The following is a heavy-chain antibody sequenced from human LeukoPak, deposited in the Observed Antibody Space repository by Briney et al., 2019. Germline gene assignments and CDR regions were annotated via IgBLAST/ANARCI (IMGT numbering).Heavy chain of an antibody. J-gene: IGHJ4*02. Sequence: PGGSLRLSCAASGFTFSSYAMSWVRQAPGKGLKWVSGFRGSGVATFYADSVKGRFTISRDNSKNTLYLQMNSLRVEDTAIYYCAKGQRFYGEYYFDYWGQGTLVTVSS. CDR2: FRGSGVAT. CDR1: GFTFSSYA. D-gene: IGHD4-17*01. CDR3: AKGQRFYGEYYFDY. V-gene: IGHV3-23*01.